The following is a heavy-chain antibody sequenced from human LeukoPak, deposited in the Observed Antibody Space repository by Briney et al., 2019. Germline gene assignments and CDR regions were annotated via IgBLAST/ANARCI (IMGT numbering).Heavy chain of an antibody. J-gene: IGHJ3*01. CDR3: GVSPRRDAFDF. V-gene: IGHV3-7*01. Sequence: GGSLSLSCGVSGFTLCSFWMRWARQAPGGGVMWVGNIKQDGSEKYYVDSVKGRFTISRDSAKNSLYLQMNSLSAEDTAVYYGGVSPRRDAFDFWGQGTMVTVSS. CDR2: IKQDGSEK. CDR1: GFTLCSFW.